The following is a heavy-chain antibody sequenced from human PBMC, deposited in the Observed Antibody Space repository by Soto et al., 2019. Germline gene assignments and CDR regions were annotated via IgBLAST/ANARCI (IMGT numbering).Heavy chain of an antibody. J-gene: IGHJ6*03. D-gene: IGHD2-15*01. CDR2: INHSGCT. Sequence: SETLSLTCAVYGGSFSGYYWSWIRQPPGKGLEWIGEINHSGCTNYNPSLKSRVTISVDTSKNQFSLKLSSVTAADTAVYYCARGGEYYCSGGSCFHRTYYYYMDVWGKGTTVTVSS. CDR1: GGSFSGYY. V-gene: IGHV4-34*01. CDR3: ARGGEYYCSGGSCFHRTYYYYMDV.